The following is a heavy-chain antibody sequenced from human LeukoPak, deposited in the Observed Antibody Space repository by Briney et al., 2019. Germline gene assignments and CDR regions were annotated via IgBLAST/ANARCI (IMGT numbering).Heavy chain of an antibody. CDR1: GDSISNYY. Sequence: PSETLSLTCIVSGDSISNYYWSWIRQPPGKGLEWIGYISGSTNYNPSLKSRVTISVDTSKNQFSLKLSSVTAADTAVYYCARAIAAAGIYAFDIWGQGTMVTVSS. CDR2: ISGST. CDR3: ARAIAAAGIYAFDI. V-gene: IGHV4-59*01. J-gene: IGHJ3*02. D-gene: IGHD6-13*01.